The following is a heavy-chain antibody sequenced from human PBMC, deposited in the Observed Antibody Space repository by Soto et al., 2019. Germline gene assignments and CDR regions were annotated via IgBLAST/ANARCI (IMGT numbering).Heavy chain of an antibody. D-gene: IGHD3-3*01. CDR1: GFTFNSYA. CDR3: ARDAQGVVNNYFDY. Sequence: ESGGGVVQPGRSLRLSCAASGFTFNSYAMHWVRQAPGKGLEWVAVISYDGSNKYYADSVKGRFTISRDNSKNTLYLQMNSLRAEDTAVYYCARDAQGVVNNYFDYWGQGTLVTVSS. V-gene: IGHV3-30-3*01. J-gene: IGHJ4*02. CDR2: ISYDGSNK.